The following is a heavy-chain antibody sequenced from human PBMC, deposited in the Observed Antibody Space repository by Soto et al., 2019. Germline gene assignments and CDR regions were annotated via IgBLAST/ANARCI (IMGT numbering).Heavy chain of an antibody. CDR1: GFSFRDAW. J-gene: IGHJ4*02. CDR3: TTGSVEGY. Sequence: DVQLVESGGGLVKPGGSLRLSCAASGFSFRDAWMNWVRQAPGKGLEWVGRVKRKVDGEATHYAAPVMGRFTISRDDSKNTLYLNMNSLKTEDTAVYFCTTGSVEGYWGQGILVTVSP. D-gene: IGHD3-3*01. V-gene: IGHV3-15*07. CDR2: VKRKVDGEAT.